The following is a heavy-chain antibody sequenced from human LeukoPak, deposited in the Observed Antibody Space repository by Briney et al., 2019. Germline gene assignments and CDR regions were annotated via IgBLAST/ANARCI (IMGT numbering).Heavy chain of an antibody. Sequence: SETLSLTCAVYGGSFSGYYWSWIRQPPGKGLEWIGEINHSGSTNYNPSLKSRVTISVDTSKNQFSPKLSSVTAADTAVYYCARDRLRCSSTSCANWFDPWGQGTLVTVSS. V-gene: IGHV4-34*01. J-gene: IGHJ5*02. CDR1: GGSFSGYY. CDR3: ARDRLRCSSTSCANWFDP. D-gene: IGHD2-2*01. CDR2: INHSGST.